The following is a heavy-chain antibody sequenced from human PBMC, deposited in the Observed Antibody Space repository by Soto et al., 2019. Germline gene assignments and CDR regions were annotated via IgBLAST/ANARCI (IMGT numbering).Heavy chain of an antibody. CDR3: ARHTPGPNFYYGVPLDV. CDR2: AYYRSKWYT. D-gene: IGHD1-26*01. Sequence: SQTLSLTCAISGDSVSSNSAAWNWIRQSPSRGLEWLGRAYYRSKWYTDYAVSVKSRMTINPDTSKNQFSLQLNSVTPEDTAIYYCARHTPGPNFYYGVPLDVWGKGTTVTVSS. V-gene: IGHV6-1*01. CDR1: GDSVSSNSAA. J-gene: IGHJ6*04.